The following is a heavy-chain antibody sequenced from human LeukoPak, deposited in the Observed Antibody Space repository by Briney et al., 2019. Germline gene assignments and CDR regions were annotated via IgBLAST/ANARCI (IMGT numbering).Heavy chain of an antibody. J-gene: IGHJ4*02. D-gene: IGHD3-22*01. Sequence: RTGGSLRLSCAASGFSFNSYAMHWVRQAPGKGLDGVAVISYDGSNKYYADSVKGRFTISRDNFKNTLYLQMNSLRPEDTAVYYCARPLYYDSSGFPDYWGQGTLVTVSS. CDR3: ARPLYYDSSGFPDY. V-gene: IGHV3-30-3*01. CDR2: ISYDGSNK. CDR1: GFSFNSYA.